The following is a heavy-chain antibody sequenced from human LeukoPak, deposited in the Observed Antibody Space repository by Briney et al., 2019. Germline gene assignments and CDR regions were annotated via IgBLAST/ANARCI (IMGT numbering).Heavy chain of an antibody. CDR1: GGSISSYY. J-gene: IGHJ4*02. CDR3: ARGIPAAGTLGY. Sequence: SGTLSLTCTVSGGSISSYYWSWIRQPPGKGLEWIGYIYYSGDTNYNPSLKSRVTISVDTSENQFSLKLRSVTAADTAVYYCARGIPAAGTLGYWGQGTLVTVSS. V-gene: IGHV4-59*01. CDR2: IYYSGDT. D-gene: IGHD6-13*01.